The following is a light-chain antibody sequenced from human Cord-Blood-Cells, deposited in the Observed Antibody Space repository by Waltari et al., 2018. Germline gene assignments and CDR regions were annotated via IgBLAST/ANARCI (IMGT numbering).Light chain of an antibody. J-gene: IGLJ3*02. CDR1: SSDVGGYNY. V-gene: IGLV2-14*03. Sequence: QSALTQPASVSGSPGQSITISCTGTSSDVGGYNYVSWYQQHPGKAPKLSIYDVCNRPSGVSNRFSGSKSGNTASLTISGLQAEDEADYYCSSYTSSSTWVFGGGTKLTVL. CDR2: DVC. CDR3: SSYTSSSTWV.